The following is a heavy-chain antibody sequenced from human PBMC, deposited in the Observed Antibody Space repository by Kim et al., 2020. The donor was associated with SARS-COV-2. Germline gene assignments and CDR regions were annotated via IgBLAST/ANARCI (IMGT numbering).Heavy chain of an antibody. CDR3: ARDLKRRWFDP. Sequence: SETLSLTCTVSGGSISSSSYYWGWIRQPPGKGLEWIGSIYYSGSTYYNPSLKSRVTISVDTSKNQFSLKLSSVTAADTAVYYCARDLKRRWFDPWGQGTLVTVSS. J-gene: IGHJ5*02. V-gene: IGHV4-39*07. CDR1: GGSISSSSYY. D-gene: IGHD3-9*01. CDR2: IYYSGST.